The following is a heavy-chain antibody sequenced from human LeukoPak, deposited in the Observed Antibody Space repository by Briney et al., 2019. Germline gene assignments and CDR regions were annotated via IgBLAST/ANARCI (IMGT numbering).Heavy chain of an antibody. J-gene: IGHJ4*02. CDR1: AYTFTGYY. CDR2: INPNSGGT. CDR3: ARGYGGADIDY. Sequence: ASVTVSCKASAYTFTGYYLHWVRQAPGQRLEWMGWINPNSGGTNYALKFQGRVTMTRDTSISTAYMELSRLRSDDTAVYYCARGYGGADIDYWGQGTLVTVSS. D-gene: IGHD2-21*01. V-gene: IGHV1-2*02.